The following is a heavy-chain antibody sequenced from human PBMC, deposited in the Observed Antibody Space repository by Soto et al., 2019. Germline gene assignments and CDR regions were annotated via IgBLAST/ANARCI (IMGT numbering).Heavy chain of an antibody. Sequence: QLQLQESGPGLVKPSETLSLTCTVSGGSISSSSYYWGWIRQPPGKGLEWIGSIYYSGSTYYNPSSKSRVTISVDSSKTQFSLKLSSVPAADAAVYYCARQVGATFGYGGQGTVATVSS. CDR1: GGSISSSSYY. CDR2: IYYSGST. J-gene: IGHJ4*02. CDR3: ARQVGATFGY. D-gene: IGHD5-12*01. V-gene: IGHV4-39*01.